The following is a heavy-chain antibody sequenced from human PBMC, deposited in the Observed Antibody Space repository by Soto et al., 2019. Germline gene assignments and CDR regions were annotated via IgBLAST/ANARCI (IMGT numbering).Heavy chain of an antibody. V-gene: IGHV1-46*01. J-gene: IGHJ1*01. CDR1: GYLFTAYS. CDR2: VNPSGGST. Sequence: ASVKVSCKASGYLFTAYSMHWVRLAPGQGLEWMGVVNPSGGSTKYAQNFQGRVTMTRDTSTTTIYMELSSLRSDDTAIYYCAREENCSGGTCYSEYFQRWGEGKLVNLSS. CDR3: AREENCSGGTCYSEYFQR. D-gene: IGHD2-15*01.